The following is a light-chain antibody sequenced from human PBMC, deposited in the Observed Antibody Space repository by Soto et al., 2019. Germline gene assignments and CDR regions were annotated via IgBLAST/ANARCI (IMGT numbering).Light chain of an antibody. Sequence: ENLLTQSPATLYLYAGERATLFCRASEIINSGYLAWYQQKPGRAPRLLIYGASKRATGIPDRLSGSESGTDFTLTIKSLEPEDYAVYYCQQYGSSPPFGQGTRLEIK. CDR1: EIINSGY. CDR2: GAS. V-gene: IGKV3-20*01. CDR3: QQYGSSPP. J-gene: IGKJ5*01.